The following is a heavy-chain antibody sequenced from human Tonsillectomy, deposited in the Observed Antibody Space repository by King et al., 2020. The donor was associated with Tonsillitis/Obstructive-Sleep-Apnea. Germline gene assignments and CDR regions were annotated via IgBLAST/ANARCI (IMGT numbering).Heavy chain of an antibody. Sequence: QQQESGPGLVKPSETLSLSCTVSGGSISSYYWSWIRQPPGKGLECIGYIYYSGSTNYNPSLKSRVTISVDTSKNQFSLKMRSVTAADTAVYYCAREGAVMNAFDIWGQGTMVTVSS. V-gene: IGHV4-59*01. CDR3: AREGAVMNAFDI. J-gene: IGHJ3*02. CDR2: IYYSGST. D-gene: IGHD2-8*01. CDR1: GGSISSYY.